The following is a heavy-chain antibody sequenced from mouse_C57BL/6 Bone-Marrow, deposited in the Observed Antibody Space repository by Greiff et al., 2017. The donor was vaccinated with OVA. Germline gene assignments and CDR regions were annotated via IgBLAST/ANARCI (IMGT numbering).Heavy chain of an antibody. D-gene: IGHD2-4*01. Sequence: QVQLQQPGAELVKPGASVKLSCKASGYTFTSYWMHWVKQRPGQGLEWIGMIHPNSGSTNYNEKFKSKATLTVDKSSSTAYMQLSSLTSEDSAVYYCASELGITTGRPRFAYWGQGTLVTVSA. CDR3: ASELGITTGRPRFAY. CDR2: IHPNSGST. J-gene: IGHJ3*01. CDR1: GYTFTSYW. V-gene: IGHV1-64*01.